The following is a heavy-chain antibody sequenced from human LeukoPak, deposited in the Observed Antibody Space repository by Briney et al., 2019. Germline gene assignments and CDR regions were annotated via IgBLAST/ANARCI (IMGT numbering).Heavy chain of an antibody. CDR1: GGSISSYY. Sequence: PSETLSLTCTVSGGSISSYYWSWIRQPPGKGLEWIGYINYSGSTKYNPSLKSRVTISVDTSKNQFSLKLSSVTAADTAVYYCARDRPSQHWGQGTLVTVSS. CDR2: INYSGST. CDR3: ARDRPSQH. J-gene: IGHJ1*01. V-gene: IGHV4-59*01.